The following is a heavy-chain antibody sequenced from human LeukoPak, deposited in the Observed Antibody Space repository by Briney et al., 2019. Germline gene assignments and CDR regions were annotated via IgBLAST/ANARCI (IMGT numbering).Heavy chain of an antibody. D-gene: IGHD2-8*01. CDR2: MNPILDTT. Sequence: SSVKVSCKASGGGFGTYTLSWLRQASGQGREGVGGMNPILDTTNYAQSFQGRVTITADESTNTAHLEMRSLRLEDTAIYYCARDYTSNWFHPWGQGTQVTVSS. CDR1: GGGFGTYT. CDR3: ARDYTSNWFHP. V-gene: IGHV1-69*13. J-gene: IGHJ5*02.